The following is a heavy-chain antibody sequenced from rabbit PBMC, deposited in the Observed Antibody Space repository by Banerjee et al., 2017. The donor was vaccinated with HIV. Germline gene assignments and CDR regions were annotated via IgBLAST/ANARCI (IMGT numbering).Heavy chain of an antibody. CDR2: IDPVFGST. V-gene: IGHV1S7*01. CDR3: ARTGDWGTRLDL. D-gene: IGHD2-1*01. Sequence: QLKESGGGLVQPGGSLKLSCKASGFDFSSYYMSWVRQAPGKGLEWIGYIDPVFGSTYYASWVNGRFTISSHNAQNTLYLQLNSLTAADTATYFCARTGDWGTRLDLWGQGTLVTVS. J-gene: IGHJ3*01. CDR1: GFDFSSYY.